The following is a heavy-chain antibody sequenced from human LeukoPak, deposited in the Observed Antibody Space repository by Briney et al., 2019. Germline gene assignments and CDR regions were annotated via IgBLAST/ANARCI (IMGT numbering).Heavy chain of an antibody. D-gene: IGHD6-13*01. V-gene: IGHV4-39*02. CDR3: ARDYSSSWYYYYYMYV. Sequence: ASETLSLTCTVFGGSISSGSYFWGWIRQPPGKRLEWLRSIYYSGSTYYNPSLKSRVTISVDTSKRQFSLKLNSVTAADTAVYYCARDYSSSWYYYYYMYVWGKGTTVTVSS. CDR1: GGSISSGSYF. CDR2: IYYSGST. J-gene: IGHJ6*03.